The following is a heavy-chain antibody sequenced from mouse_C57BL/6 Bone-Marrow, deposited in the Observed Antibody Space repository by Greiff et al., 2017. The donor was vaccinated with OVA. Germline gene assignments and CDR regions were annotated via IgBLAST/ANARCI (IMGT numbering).Heavy chain of an antibody. CDR3: ARQPNWDYFDY. Sequence: EVKLVESGGGLVQPGGSLKLSCAASGFTFSDYYMYWVRQTPEKRLEWVAYISNGGGSTYYPDTVKGRFTISRDNAKNTLYLQMSRLKSEDTAMYYCARQPNWDYFDYWGQGTTLTVSS. J-gene: IGHJ2*01. D-gene: IGHD4-1*01. CDR1: GFTFSDYY. V-gene: IGHV5-12*01. CDR2: ISNGGGST.